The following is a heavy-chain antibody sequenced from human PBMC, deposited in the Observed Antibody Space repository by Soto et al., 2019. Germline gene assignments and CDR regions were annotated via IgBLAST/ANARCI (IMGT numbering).Heavy chain of an antibody. Sequence: GGSLRLSCAASGFTFSSYGMHWVRQAPGKGLEWVAVIWYDGSNKYYADSVKGRFTISRDNSKNTLYLQMNSLRAEDTAVYYCARDWGSADYDFWSGYILADYYGIDVWGQGTTVTVSS. CDR3: ARDWGSADYDFWSGYILADYYGIDV. D-gene: IGHD3-3*01. CDR2: IWYDGSNK. V-gene: IGHV3-33*01. J-gene: IGHJ6*02. CDR1: GFTFSSYG.